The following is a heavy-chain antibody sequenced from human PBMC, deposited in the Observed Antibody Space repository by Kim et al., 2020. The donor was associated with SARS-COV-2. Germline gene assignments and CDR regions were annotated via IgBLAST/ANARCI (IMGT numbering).Heavy chain of an antibody. Sequence: GGSLRLSCAASGFTFSNAWMSWVRQAPGKGLEWVGRIKSKTDGGTTDYAAPVKGRFTISRDDSKNTLYLQMNSLKTEDTAVYYCTTDRKNYDSSGYYGWGQGTLVTVSS. D-gene: IGHD3-22*01. CDR2: IKSKTDGGTT. V-gene: IGHV3-15*01. CDR3: TTDRKNYDSSGYYG. J-gene: IGHJ4*02. CDR1: GFTFSNAW.